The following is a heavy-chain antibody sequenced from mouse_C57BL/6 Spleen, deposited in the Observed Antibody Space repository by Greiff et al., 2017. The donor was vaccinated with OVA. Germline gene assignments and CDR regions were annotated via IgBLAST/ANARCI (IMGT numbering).Heavy chain of an antibody. CDR2: IDPENGDT. D-gene: IGHD1-1*01. J-gene: IGHJ2*01. Sequence: VQLQQSGAELVRPGASVKLSCTASGFNIKDDYMHWVKQRPEQGLEWIGWIDPENGDTEYASKFQGKATITADTSSNTAYLQLSRLTSEDTAVYYCTTLITTVVEVFDYWGQGTTLTVSS. CDR3: TTLITTVVEVFDY. CDR1: GFNIKDDY. V-gene: IGHV14-4*01.